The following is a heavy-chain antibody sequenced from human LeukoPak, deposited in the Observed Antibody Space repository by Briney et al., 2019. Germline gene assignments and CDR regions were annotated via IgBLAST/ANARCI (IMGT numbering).Heavy chain of an antibody. CDR2: ISAYNGNT. J-gene: IGHJ4*02. CDR1: GYTFTSYG. D-gene: IGHD3-10*01. Sequence: GASVKVSCKASGYTFTSYGISWVRQAPGQGLEWMGWISAYNGNTNYAQKLQGRVTMTTDTSTSTAYMELRSLRSDDTAVYYCARESMVRGVIETYFDYWGQGTLVTVSS. CDR3: ARESMVRGVIETYFDY. V-gene: IGHV1-18*01.